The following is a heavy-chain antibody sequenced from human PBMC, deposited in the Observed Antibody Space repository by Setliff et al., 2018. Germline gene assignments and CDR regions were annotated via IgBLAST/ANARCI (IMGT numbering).Heavy chain of an antibody. D-gene: IGHD3-3*01. Sequence: PSETLSLTCNASGASIRNFYWTWIRQPPGKGLEWIGYVHFTGSTNYNPSLKSRVTMSVDVSKNQFSLKLSSVTAADTAVYYCVRMSGFLYMDVWGKGTTVTVSS. J-gene: IGHJ6*03. V-gene: IGHV4-59*08. CDR2: VHFTGST. CDR1: GASIRNFY. CDR3: VRMSGFLYMDV.